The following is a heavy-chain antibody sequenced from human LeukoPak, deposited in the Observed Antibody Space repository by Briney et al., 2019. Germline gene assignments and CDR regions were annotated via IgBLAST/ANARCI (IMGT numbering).Heavy chain of an antibody. Sequence: SETLSLTCTVSGGSISSYYWSWIRQPPGKGLEWIGYIYYSGSTNYNPSLKSRVTISVDTSKNQFSLKLSSVTAADTAAYYCARAYGDAVGLFDPWGQGTLVTVSS. V-gene: IGHV4-59*01. CDR2: IYYSGST. CDR3: ARAYGDAVGLFDP. CDR1: GGSISSYY. J-gene: IGHJ5*02. D-gene: IGHD4-17*01.